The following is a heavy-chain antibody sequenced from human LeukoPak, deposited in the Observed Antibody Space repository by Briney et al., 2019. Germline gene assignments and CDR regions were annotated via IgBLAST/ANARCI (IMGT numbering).Heavy chain of an antibody. V-gene: IGHV3-30*03. D-gene: IGHD5-18*01. CDR2: ISYYGSNK. CDR1: GYTFTSCD. Sequence: SCKASGYTFTSCDINWVRQPPGKGLEWVAVISYYGSNKYYADSVNGRFTISRDNSKNTLYLQMNSLRAEDTAVYYCARGMDTVPKSDYYYYMDVWGKGTTVTVSS. CDR3: ARGMDTVPKSDYYYYMDV. J-gene: IGHJ6*03.